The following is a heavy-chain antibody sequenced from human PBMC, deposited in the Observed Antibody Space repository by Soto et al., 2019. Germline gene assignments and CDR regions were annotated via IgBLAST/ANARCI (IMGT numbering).Heavy chain of an antibody. CDR3: AKGRIVVVPAALGGMDV. CDR2: ISYDGSNK. D-gene: IGHD2-2*01. Sequence: HPGGSLRLSCAASGFTFSSYGMHWVRQAPGKGLEWVAVISYDGSNKYYADSVKGRFTISRDNSKNTLYLQMNSLRAEDTAVYYCAKGRIVVVPAALGGMDVWGQGTTVTVSS. V-gene: IGHV3-30*18. J-gene: IGHJ6*02. CDR1: GFTFSSYG.